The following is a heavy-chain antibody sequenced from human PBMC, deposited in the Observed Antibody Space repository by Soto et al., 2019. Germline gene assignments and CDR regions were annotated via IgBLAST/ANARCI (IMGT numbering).Heavy chain of an antibody. CDR3: ARENYYDILTGPAAFDI. D-gene: IGHD3-9*01. CDR2: IYYSGST. Sequence: SETLSLTCTVSGGSVSSGSYYWSWIRQPPGKGLEWIGYIYYSGSTNYNPSLKSRVTISVDTSKNQFSLKLSSVTAADTAVYYCARENYYDILTGPAAFDIWGQGTMVTVSS. CDR1: GGSVSSGSYY. J-gene: IGHJ3*02. V-gene: IGHV4-61*01.